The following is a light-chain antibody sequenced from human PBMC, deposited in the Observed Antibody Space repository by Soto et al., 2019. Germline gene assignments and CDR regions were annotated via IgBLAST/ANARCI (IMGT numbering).Light chain of an antibody. J-gene: IGKJ1*01. CDR2: ATS. CDR1: QDIRTE. V-gene: IGKV1-6*01. Sequence: AIQMTQSPSSLSASVGDRVTITCRASQDIRTELGWYQQKPGNAPKLLIYATSILQSGVPSRFSGIGSGTDFTLTISSLQPEDFATYYCLQEYSYPRTFGQGTKVEIK. CDR3: LQEYSYPRT.